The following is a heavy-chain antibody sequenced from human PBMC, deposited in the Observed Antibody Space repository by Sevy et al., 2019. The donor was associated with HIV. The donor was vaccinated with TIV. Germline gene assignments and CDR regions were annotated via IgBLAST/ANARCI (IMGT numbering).Heavy chain of an antibody. CDR3: AREAGYSTGWSPGNY. CDR1: GFTFSSHA. CDR2: ISYDGVIK. J-gene: IGHJ4*02. V-gene: IGHV3-30*14. D-gene: IGHD6-19*01. Sequence: GSLRLSCAASGFTFSSHAMHWVRQAPGKGLEWVAFISYDGVIKYYAESVKGRFTISRDNSMNTFYLQMNSLRADDTAVYYCAREAGYSTGWSPGNYWGQGTLVTVSS.